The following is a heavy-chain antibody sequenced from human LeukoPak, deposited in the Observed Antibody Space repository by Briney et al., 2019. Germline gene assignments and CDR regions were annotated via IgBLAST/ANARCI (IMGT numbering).Heavy chain of an antibody. D-gene: IGHD6-19*01. Sequence: GGSLRLSCAASGFTFDDYAMHWVRQAPGKGLEWVSGISWNSGSIGYADSVKGRFTISRDNAKNSLYLQMNSLRAEDTALYFCSKDIDSYSSTFDCWGQGTLVTVSS. CDR3: SKDIDSYSSTFDC. CDR2: ISWNSGSI. V-gene: IGHV3-9*01. CDR1: GFTFDDYA. J-gene: IGHJ4*02.